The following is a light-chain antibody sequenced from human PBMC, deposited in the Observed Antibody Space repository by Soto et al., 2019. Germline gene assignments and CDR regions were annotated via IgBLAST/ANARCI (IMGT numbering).Light chain of an antibody. V-gene: IGKV1-27*01. J-gene: IGKJ4*01. CDR1: QGISNY. CDR2: AAS. CDR3: QKYNSAPP. Sequence: DIQMTQSPSSLSASVGDRVTITCRASQGISNYLAWYQQKPGKVPKLLIYAASTLQSGVPSRFSGSGSGTDFTLTISSLQPEDVANYYCQKYNSAPPFGGGTKVDIK.